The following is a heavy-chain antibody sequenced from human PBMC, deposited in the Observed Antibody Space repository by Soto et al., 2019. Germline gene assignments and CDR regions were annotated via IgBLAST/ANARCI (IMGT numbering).Heavy chain of an antibody. CDR1: GGTFSSYA. CDR2: IIPIFGTA. J-gene: IGHJ4*02. CDR3: ASSTRKYSYGSYFDY. D-gene: IGHD5-18*01. Sequence: SVKVSCKASGGTFSSYAISWVRQAPGQGLEWMGGIIPIFGTANYAQKLQGRVTITADKSTSTAYMELSSLKSEDTAVYYCASSTRKYSYGSYFDYYGEGTLVTVSS. V-gene: IGHV1-69*06.